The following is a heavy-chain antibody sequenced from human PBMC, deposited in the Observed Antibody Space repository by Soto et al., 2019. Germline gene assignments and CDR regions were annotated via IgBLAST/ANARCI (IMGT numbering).Heavy chain of an antibody. CDR2: IYSGGGT. D-gene: IGHD4-17*01. J-gene: IGHJ4*02. Sequence: EVRLVQSGGGLVQPGGSQRLSCAASLFIVSDNYMSWVRQAPGKGLEWVSLIYSGGGTDYAESVKGRFTISRDNSKNTLYLQMNSLKAEDTGIYYCATRMTTAPYLGQGTVVTVSS. CDR1: LFIVSDNY. V-gene: IGHV3-66*01. CDR3: ATRMTTAPY.